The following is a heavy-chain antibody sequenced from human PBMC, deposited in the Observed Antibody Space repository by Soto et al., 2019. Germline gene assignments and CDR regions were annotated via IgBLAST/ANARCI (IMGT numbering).Heavy chain of an antibody. CDR1: GYSFTSYW. D-gene: IGHD3-22*01. CDR2: IDPSDSYT. V-gene: IGHV5-10-1*01. J-gene: IGHJ4*02. Sequence: GESLKISCKGSGYSFTSYWISWVRQMPGKGLEWMGRIDPSDSYTNYSPSFQGHVTISADKSISTAYLQWSSLKASDTAMYYCARRLKGYYDSSGLADYWGQGTLVTVSS. CDR3: ARRLKGYYDSSGLADY.